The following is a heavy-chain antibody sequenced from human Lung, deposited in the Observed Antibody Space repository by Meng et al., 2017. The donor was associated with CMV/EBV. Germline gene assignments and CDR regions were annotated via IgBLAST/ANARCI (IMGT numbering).Heavy chain of an antibody. J-gene: IGHJ3*02. CDR3: ARNSLDYDAFDI. CDR1: GFTVTSNS. Sequence: GESLKISCAASGFTVTSNSMTWVRQAPGKGLECVSVIYSGGDTKYANSVKGRFTISSDNSKNTLFLQMNYPKPGDTAVYYCARNSLDYDAFDIWGQGAMVTVSS. V-gene: IGHV3-53*01. CDR2: IYSGGDT. D-gene: IGHD3-9*01.